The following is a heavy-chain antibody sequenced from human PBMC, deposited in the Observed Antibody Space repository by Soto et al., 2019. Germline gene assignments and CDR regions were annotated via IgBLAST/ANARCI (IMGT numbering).Heavy chain of an antibody. J-gene: IGHJ5*02. CDR3: AKEREYNWNYLWFDP. D-gene: IGHD1-7*01. CDR1: GFTFDDYA. CDR2: ISWNSGSI. V-gene: IGHV3-9*01. Sequence: PGGSLRLSCAASGFTFDDYAMHWVRQAPGKGLEWVSGISWNSGSIGYADSVKGRFTISRDNAKNSLYLQMNSLRAEDTALYYCAKEREYNWNYLWFDPWGQGTLVTVSS.